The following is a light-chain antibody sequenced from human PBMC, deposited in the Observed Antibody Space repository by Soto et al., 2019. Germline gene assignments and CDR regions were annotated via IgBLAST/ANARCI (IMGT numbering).Light chain of an antibody. CDR3: MHALHTPRT. CDR2: LAS. CDR1: QSLLHSNGNHY. J-gene: IGKJ1*01. Sequence: IVMTQSPLSLSFTPGEPASISCRSSQSLLHSNGNHYLEWYFQKPGQSPQLLIYLASIRASGVPDRFSGSGSGTDFTLKISRVEAEDVGIYYCMHALHTPRTFGQGTKVEIK. V-gene: IGKV2-28*01.